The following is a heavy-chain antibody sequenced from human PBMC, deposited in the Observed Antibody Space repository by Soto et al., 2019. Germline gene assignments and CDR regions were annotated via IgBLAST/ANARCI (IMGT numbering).Heavy chain of an antibody. Sequence: PGGSLRLSCAASGFTLSSYAMHWVRQAPGKGLEWVAVISYDGSNKYYADSVKGRFTISRDNSKNTLYLQMNSLRAEDTAVYYSARVRGSYLDYWGQGTLVTVSS. CDR2: ISYDGSNK. J-gene: IGHJ4*02. CDR1: GFTLSSYA. V-gene: IGHV3-30-3*01. D-gene: IGHD1-26*01. CDR3: ARVRGSYLDY.